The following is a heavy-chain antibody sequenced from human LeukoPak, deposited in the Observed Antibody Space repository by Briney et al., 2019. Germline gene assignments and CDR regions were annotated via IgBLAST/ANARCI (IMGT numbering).Heavy chain of an antibody. Sequence: PGGSLRLSCATSGFTFSSYGMHWVRQAPGKGLEWVAFIRYDGSNKYYADSVKGRFTIPRDNSKNTLYLQMNSLRAEDTAVYYCAKELLEQWLASTEFYFDYWGQGTLVTVSS. D-gene: IGHD6-19*01. CDR1: GFTFSSYG. J-gene: IGHJ4*02. CDR3: AKELLEQWLASTEFYFDY. CDR2: IRYDGSNK. V-gene: IGHV3-30*02.